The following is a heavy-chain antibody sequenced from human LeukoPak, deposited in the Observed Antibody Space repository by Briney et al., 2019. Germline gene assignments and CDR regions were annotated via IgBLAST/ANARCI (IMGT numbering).Heavy chain of an antibody. Sequence: ASVTVSFKASGYTFTVYYMHWVRQAPGQGLEWMGWINPNSGGTNYAQKFQGRVTMTRDTSISTAYMELSRLRSDDTAVYYCASFALGSHFDYWGQGTLVTVSS. J-gene: IGHJ4*02. CDR1: GYTFTVYY. CDR3: ASFALGSHFDY. CDR2: INPNSGGT. V-gene: IGHV1-2*02. D-gene: IGHD2-15*01.